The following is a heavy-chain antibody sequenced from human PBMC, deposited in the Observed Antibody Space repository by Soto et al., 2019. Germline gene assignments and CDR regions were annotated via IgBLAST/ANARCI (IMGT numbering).Heavy chain of an antibody. D-gene: IGHD3-16*01. Sequence: ASVKVSCKASGYNFTSYGISWVRQAPGQRLEWMGWISAYNGNTNYAQKLQGRVTMTTDTSTSTAYRELRSLRSDDTAVYYCARYVDLTNYGMDVWGQGTTVTVSS. CDR1: GYNFTSYG. CDR3: ARYVDLTNYGMDV. CDR2: ISAYNGNT. V-gene: IGHV1-18*04. J-gene: IGHJ6*02.